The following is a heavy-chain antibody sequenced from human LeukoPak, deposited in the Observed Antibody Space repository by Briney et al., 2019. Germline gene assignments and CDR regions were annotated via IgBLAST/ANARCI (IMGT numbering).Heavy chain of an antibody. CDR2: IKSKTYGGTA. Sequence: GESLRLSCAASGFTFSNAWMSWVRQAPGKGLEWVGRIKSKTYGGTADYPAPVKGRFTISRDDSENTVYLQMNSLKTEDTAVYYCTTATSYWGQGSLVTVSS. CDR1: GFTFSNAW. J-gene: IGHJ4*02. CDR3: TTATSY. V-gene: IGHV3-15*01.